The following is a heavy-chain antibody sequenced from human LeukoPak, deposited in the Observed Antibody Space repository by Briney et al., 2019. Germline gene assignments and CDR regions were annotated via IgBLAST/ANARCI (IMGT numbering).Heavy chain of an antibody. J-gene: IGHJ4*02. CDR1: GGSFSGYY. V-gene: IGHV4-34*01. CDR3: ARDPTTVVTLPYYFDD. D-gene: IGHD4-23*01. CDR2: INHRRST. Sequence: SETVSLMCAVSGGSFSGYYGNGLRQPRGRGGEWIGEINHRRSTNYKPYLKRRVTISVDTSKNPLSPRLRPVTAAHTAVYYCARDPTTVVTLPYYFDDWGQGTLVTVSS.